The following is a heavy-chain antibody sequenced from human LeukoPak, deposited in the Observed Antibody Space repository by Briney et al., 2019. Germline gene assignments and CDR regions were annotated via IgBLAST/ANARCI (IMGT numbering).Heavy chain of an antibody. CDR3: VRAGGSGSYYYYYMDV. D-gene: IGHD3-10*01. V-gene: IGHV3-9*01. Sequence: GRSLRLSCAASGFTFDDYAMHWGRQAPGKGLEWVSGIGWNGGGLGYADSVKGRFTISRDNPKNSLYLQMNSLRAEDTALYYCVRAGGSGSYYYYYMDVWGKGTTVTVSS. CDR2: IGWNGGGL. CDR1: GFTFDDYA. J-gene: IGHJ6*03.